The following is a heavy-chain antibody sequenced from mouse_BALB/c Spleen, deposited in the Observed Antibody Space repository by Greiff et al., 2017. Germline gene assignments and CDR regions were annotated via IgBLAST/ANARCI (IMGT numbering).Heavy chain of an antibody. CDR3: ARGGSYYYGSSYSLYWYFDV. V-gene: IGHV5-6-5*01. D-gene: IGHD1-1*01. J-gene: IGHJ1*01. Sequence: EVMLVESGGGLVKPGGSLKLSCAASGFTFSSYAMSWVRQTPEKRLEWVASISSGGSTYYPDSVKGRFTISRDNARNILYLQMSSLRSEDTAMYYCARGGSYYYGSSYSLYWYFDVWGAGTTVTVSS. CDR2: ISSGGST. CDR1: GFTFSSYA.